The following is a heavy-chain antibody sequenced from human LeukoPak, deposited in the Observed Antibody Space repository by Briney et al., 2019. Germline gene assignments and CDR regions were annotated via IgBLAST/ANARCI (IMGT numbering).Heavy chain of an antibody. CDR1: GFTFSSYS. D-gene: IGHD2-21*02. J-gene: IGHJ4*02. Sequence: PGGSLRLSCAASGFTFSSYSMNWVRQAPGKGLEWVSSISSSSSYIYYADSVKGRFTISRDNAKNSLYLQMNSLRAEDTAVYYCARRPYCGGDCYSSPYFDYWGQGTLVTVSS. V-gene: IGHV3-21*01. CDR2: ISSSSSYI. CDR3: ARRPYCGGDCYSSPYFDY.